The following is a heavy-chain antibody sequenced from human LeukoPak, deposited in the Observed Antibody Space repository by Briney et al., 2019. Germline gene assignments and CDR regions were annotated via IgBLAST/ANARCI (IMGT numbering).Heavy chain of an antibody. V-gene: IGHV3-48*03. J-gene: IGHJ6*02. Sequence: GGSLRLSCAASGFTFRSYEVIWVRQAAGKGLEWVSYMSSSGTTIHYVDSVKGRFRNSRDNAKNTVYLEMNSLRSEDTAVYYCARSLIPLGMDVWGQGTTVTVSS. CDR3: ARSLIPLGMDV. CDR1: GFTFRSYE. CDR2: MSSSGTTI. D-gene: IGHD2-21*01.